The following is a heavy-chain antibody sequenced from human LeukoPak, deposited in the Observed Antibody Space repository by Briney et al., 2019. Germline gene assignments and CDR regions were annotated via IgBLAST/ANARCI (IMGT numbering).Heavy chain of an antibody. CDR2: ISWNSGSI. V-gene: IGHV3-9*01. D-gene: IGHD3-16*02. J-gene: IGHJ4*01. CDR1: GFTVSSSY. CDR3: AKDSAHMITFGGVIVD. Sequence: PGGSLRLSCAASGFTVSSSYMSWVRQAPGKGLEWVSGISWNSGSIGYADSVKGRFTISRDNAKNSLYLQMNSLRAEDTALYYCAKDSAHMITFGGVIVDWGQGTLVTVSS.